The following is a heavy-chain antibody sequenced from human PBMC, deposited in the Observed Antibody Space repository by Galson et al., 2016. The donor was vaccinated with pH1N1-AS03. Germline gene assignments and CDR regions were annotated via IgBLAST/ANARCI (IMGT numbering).Heavy chain of an antibody. CDR1: GYIFSNYW. J-gene: IGHJ4*02. Sequence: QSGAEVKKPGESLKISCQASGYIFSNYWIAWVRQMPGKGLQWMGIIFPGDSDVRYNPSFQGQVTISADKSINTAYLQWSSLKASDTTIYYCARHASPTILSYHLDFWGRGTLVTVSS. CDR3: ARHASPTILSYHLDF. V-gene: IGHV5-51*01. D-gene: IGHD1-26*01. CDR2: IFPGDSDV.